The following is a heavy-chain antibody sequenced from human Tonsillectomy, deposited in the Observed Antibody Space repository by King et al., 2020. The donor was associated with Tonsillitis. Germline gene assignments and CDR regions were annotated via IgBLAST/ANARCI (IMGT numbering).Heavy chain of an antibody. CDR3: ARDSISGSLGGFYGMDV. V-gene: IGHV3-9*01. J-gene: IGHJ6*02. CDR1: GFSLGDYA. D-gene: IGHD1-26*01. CDR2: ISWSSDSI. Sequence: VQLVESGGGLVQPGRSLRLSCAASGFSLGDYAMYWVRQAPGKGLEWVSGISWSSDSIDYADSVKGRFTISRDNAKNSLYLEMNSLRVDDTALYYCARDSISGSLGGFYGMDVWGQGTTVTFSS.